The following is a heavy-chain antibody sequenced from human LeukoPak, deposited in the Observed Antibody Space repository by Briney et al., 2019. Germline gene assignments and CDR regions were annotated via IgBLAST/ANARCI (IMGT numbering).Heavy chain of an antibody. J-gene: IGHJ3*02. D-gene: IGHD6-13*01. CDR2: IWYDGSNK. V-gene: IGHV3-33*01. CDR3: ARGAGSWFDTDAFDI. CDR1: GFTFSSYG. Sequence: QPGGSLRLSCAASGFTFSSYGMHWVRQAPGKGLEWVAVIWYDGSNKYYADSVKGRFTISRDNSKNTLYLQMSSLRAEDTAVYYCARGAGSWFDTDAFDIWGQGTMVTVSS.